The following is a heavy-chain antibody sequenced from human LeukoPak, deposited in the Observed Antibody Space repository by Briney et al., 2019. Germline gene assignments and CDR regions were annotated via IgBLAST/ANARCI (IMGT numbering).Heavy chain of an antibody. J-gene: IGHJ3*02. Sequence: ASVKVSCKASGYTFTSYGISWVRQAPGQGLEWMGWISAYNGNTNYAQKLQGRVTMATDTSTSTAYMELRSLRSDDTAVYYCARDQHYYDSSGYYGAFDIWGQGTMVTVSS. CDR2: ISAYNGNT. CDR1: GYTFTSYG. V-gene: IGHV1-18*01. D-gene: IGHD3-22*01. CDR3: ARDQHYYDSSGYYGAFDI.